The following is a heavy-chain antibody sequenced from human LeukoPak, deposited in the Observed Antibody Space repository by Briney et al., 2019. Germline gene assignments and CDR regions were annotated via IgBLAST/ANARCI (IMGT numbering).Heavy chain of an antibody. CDR3: ASQRAVWAERGYSGYDYGPFES. V-gene: IGHV3-23*01. Sequence: PGGSLRLSCAASGFTFSSYAMSWVRQAPGKGLEWVSAISGSGGSTYYADSVKGRFTISRDNSKNTLYLQMNSLRAEDTAVYYCASQRAVWAERGYSGYDYGPFESWGQGTLVTVSS. J-gene: IGHJ4*02. CDR2: ISGSGGST. CDR1: GFTFSSYA. D-gene: IGHD5-12*01.